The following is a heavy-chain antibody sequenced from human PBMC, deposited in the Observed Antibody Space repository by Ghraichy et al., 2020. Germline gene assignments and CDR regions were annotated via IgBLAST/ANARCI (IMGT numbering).Heavy chain of an antibody. D-gene: IGHD4/OR15-4a*01. J-gene: IGHJ4*02. V-gene: IGHV3-30*18. CDR3: AKALLARSLLAY. CDR1: GFTFSSYG. CDR2: ISYDGSNK. Sequence: GGSLRLSCAASGFTFSSYGMHWVRQAPGKGLEWVAVISYDGSNKYYADSVKGRFTISRDNSKNTLYLQMNSLRAEDTAVYYCAKALLARSLLAYWGQGTLVTVSS.